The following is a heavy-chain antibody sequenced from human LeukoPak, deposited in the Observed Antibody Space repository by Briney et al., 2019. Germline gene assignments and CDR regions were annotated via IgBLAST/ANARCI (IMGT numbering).Heavy chain of an antibody. CDR1: GFTFSSYA. Sequence: GGSLRLSCAASGFTFSSYAMSWVRQAPGKGLEWVSAISGSGGSTYYADSVKGRFTISRDNSKNTLYLQMNSLRAEDTAVYYXXXXXDDYNTDYWGQGTLVTVSS. CDR3: XXXXDDYNTDY. D-gene: IGHD5-24*01. V-gene: IGHV3-23*01. CDR2: ISGSGGST. J-gene: IGHJ4*02.